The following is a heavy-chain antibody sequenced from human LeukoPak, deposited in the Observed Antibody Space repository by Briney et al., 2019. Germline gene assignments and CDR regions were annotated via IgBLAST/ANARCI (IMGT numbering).Heavy chain of an antibody. J-gene: IGHJ4*02. V-gene: IGHV3-23*01. D-gene: IGHD6-19*01. CDR1: RFTFSSYG. CDR3: ARGIAVAGLGDY. CDR2: ISGSVGST. Sequence: GGSLRLSCAASRFTFSSYGMSWVRQAPGKGLEWVSTISGSVGSTYYTDSVKGRFTISRDNSKNSLYLQMNSLRAEDTAVYYCARGIAVAGLGDYWGQGTLVTVSS.